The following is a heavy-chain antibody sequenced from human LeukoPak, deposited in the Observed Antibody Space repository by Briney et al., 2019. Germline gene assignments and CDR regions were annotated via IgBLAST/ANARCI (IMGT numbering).Heavy chain of an antibody. CDR1: GGSISSSSYY. V-gene: IGHV4-39*07. D-gene: IGHD3-16*02. CDR2: ISSSGST. CDR3: ARPMITFGGVIAKGPVHAFDI. Sequence: TPSETLSLTCTVSGGSISSSSYYWGWIRQPPGKGLEWIGSISSSGSTYYNPSLKSRVTISVDTSKNQFSLKLSSVTAADTAVYYCARPMITFGGVIAKGPVHAFDIWGQGTMVTVSS. J-gene: IGHJ3*02.